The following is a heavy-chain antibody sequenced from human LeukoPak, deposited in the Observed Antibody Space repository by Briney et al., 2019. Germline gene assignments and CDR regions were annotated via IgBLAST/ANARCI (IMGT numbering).Heavy chain of an antibody. D-gene: IGHD5-18*01. CDR1: GFTFSTYS. CDR3: ARDRGYKYGPFDY. J-gene: IGHJ4*02. V-gene: IGHV3-21*01. CDR2: ISSSSSYI. Sequence: GGSLRLSCAASGFTFSTYSMNWVRQAPGKGLEWVSSISSSSSYIYYADSVKGRFTISRDHAKNSLYMQMNSLRAEDPAVYYWARDRGYKYGPFDYWGQGTLVTVSS.